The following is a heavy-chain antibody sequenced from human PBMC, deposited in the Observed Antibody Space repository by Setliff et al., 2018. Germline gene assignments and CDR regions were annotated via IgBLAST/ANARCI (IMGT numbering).Heavy chain of an antibody. CDR1: GGSISNYY. D-gene: IGHD1-26*01. J-gene: IGHJ3*02. CDR3: ARKGISALSGAFDM. Sequence: SETLSLTCTVSGGSISNYYWSWIRQPAGKGLEWIGRIYTSGSTNYNPSIKSRVTMSVDTSKNQFSLKLSSVTAADTAVYYCARKGISALSGAFDMWGQGTMVTVSS. V-gene: IGHV4-4*07. CDR2: IYTSGST.